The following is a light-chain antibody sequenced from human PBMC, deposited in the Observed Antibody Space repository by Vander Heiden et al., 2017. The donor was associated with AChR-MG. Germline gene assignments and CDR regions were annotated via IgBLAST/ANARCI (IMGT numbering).Light chain of an antibody. Sequence: QSALTQPASVSGSPGQSITISCTGTSSEGGNYNLGSWDQQHPGKAPKLMIYEGSKRPSGVSNRFSGSKSGNTASLTISGLQAEDEADYYGCSYAGSSTHVVFGGGTKLTVL. CDR1: SSEGGNYNL. J-gene: IGLJ2*01. CDR3: CSYAGSSTHVV. V-gene: IGLV2-23*01. CDR2: EGS.